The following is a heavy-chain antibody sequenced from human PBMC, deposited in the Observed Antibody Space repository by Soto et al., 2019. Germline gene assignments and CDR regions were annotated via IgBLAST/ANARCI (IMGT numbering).Heavy chain of an antibody. CDR2: IIPMFGKS. V-gene: IGHV1-69*13. J-gene: IGHJ6*02. CDR1: GGTFTNYA. Sequence: GASVKVSCKASGGTFTNYAINWVRQAPGQGLEWVGGIIPMFGKSNYAQKFQGRVTITADESTSTAFMELTSLTSEDTAVYYCARAGSRGLIASPYTTPNYGMDVWGQGTAVTVSS. D-gene: IGHD3-16*01. CDR3: ARAGSRGLIASPYTTPNYGMDV.